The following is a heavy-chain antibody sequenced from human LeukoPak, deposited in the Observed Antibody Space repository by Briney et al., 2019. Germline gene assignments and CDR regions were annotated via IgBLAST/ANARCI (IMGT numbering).Heavy chain of an antibody. CDR3: ARANYFDTSGSWN. V-gene: IGHV1-2*02. CDR2: LNPNSGGT. CDR1: GYTFTANY. D-gene: IGHD3-22*01. J-gene: IGHJ4*02. Sequence: ASVKASCKASGYTFTANYMHWVRQAPGQGLEWMGWLNPNSGGTSYAQRFQGRVTMTRDTSISTAYMELSRLRSDDTAVYYCARANYFDTSGSWNWGQGTLVTVSS.